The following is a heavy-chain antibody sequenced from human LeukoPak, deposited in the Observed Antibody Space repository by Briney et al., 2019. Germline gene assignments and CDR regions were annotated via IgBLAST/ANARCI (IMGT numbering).Heavy chain of an antibody. V-gene: IGHV3-23*01. CDR2: ISGSGGST. Sequence: HPGGSLRLSCAASGFTFSSYAMSWVRQAPGKGLEWVSAISGSGGSTYYADSVKGRFTISRDDSKNTLYLQMNSLRAEDTAVYYCAKTPLTHIAAAGYYFDYWGQGTLVTVSS. CDR3: AKTPLTHIAAAGYYFDY. CDR1: GFTFSSYA. D-gene: IGHD6-13*01. J-gene: IGHJ4*02.